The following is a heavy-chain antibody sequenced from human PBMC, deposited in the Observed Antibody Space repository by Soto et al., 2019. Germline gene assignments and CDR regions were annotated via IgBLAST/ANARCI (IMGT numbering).Heavy chain of an antibody. V-gene: IGHV4-39*01. J-gene: IGHJ4*02. CDR1: GGSISSSSYY. D-gene: IGHD6-13*01. CDR2: IYYSGST. Sequence: SSETLSLTCTVSGGSISSSSYYWGWIRQPPGKGLEWIGSIYYSGSTYYNPSLKSRVTISVDTSKNQFSLKLSSVTAADTAVYYCARHIGSSWYRNFDYWGQGTLVTVSS. CDR3: ARHIGSSWYRNFDY.